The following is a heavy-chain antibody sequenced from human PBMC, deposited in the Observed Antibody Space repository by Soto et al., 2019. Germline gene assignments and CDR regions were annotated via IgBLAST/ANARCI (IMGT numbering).Heavy chain of an antibody. Sequence: QVQLVQSGAEVKETGSSVKVSCKASGGTFSSYTISWVRQAPGQGLEWMGRIIPILGIANYAQKFQGRVTITADKSTSTAYMELSSLRSEDTAVYYCARDGATVTTGPIGRYYGMDVWGQGTTVTASS. CDR1: GGTFSSYT. J-gene: IGHJ6*02. CDR2: IIPILGIA. D-gene: IGHD4-17*01. V-gene: IGHV1-69*08. CDR3: ARDGATVTTGPIGRYYGMDV.